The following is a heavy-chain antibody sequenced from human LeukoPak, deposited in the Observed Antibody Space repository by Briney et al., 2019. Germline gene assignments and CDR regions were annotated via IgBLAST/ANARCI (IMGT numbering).Heavy chain of an antibody. D-gene: IGHD3-3*01. Sequence: GGSLRLSCAASGFTFSSYGMHWVRQAPGKGLEWVAFIRFDGSNKYYADSVKGRFTISRDNSKTTLYLQMNSLRAEDAAVYYCAKDYDFWSGYYSPTRGYFDYWGQGTLVTVSS. J-gene: IGHJ4*02. V-gene: IGHV3-30*02. CDR3: AKDYDFWSGYYSPTRGYFDY. CDR1: GFTFSSYG. CDR2: IRFDGSNK.